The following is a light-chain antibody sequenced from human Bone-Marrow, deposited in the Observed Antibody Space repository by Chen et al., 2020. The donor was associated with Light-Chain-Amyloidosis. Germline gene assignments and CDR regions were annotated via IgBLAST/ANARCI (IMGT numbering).Light chain of an antibody. CDR1: NMGSTS. V-gene: IGLV3-21*02. Sequence: SYVLTQPSSVAVAPGQTATIACGGNNMGSTSVHWYQQTPGQAPLLVVYDDSDRLSGIPERLSGSNSGTTATLTISRVEAGDEADYYCQVWDRSSDRPVFGGGTKLTVL. CDR3: QVWDRSSDRPV. CDR2: DDS. J-gene: IGLJ3*02.